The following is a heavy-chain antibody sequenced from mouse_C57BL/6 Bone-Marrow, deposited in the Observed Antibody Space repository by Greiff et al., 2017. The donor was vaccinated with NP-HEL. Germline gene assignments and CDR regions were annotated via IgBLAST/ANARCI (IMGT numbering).Heavy chain of an antibody. V-gene: IGHV1-62-2*01. CDR2: FYPGSGSI. CDR1: GYTFTEYT. CDR3: ARHEAAYYSNYVRWYFDV. J-gene: IGHJ1*03. Sequence: VKLQESGAELVKPGASVKLSCKASGYTFTEYTIHWVKQRSGQGLEWIGWFYPGSGSIKYNEKFKDKATLTADKSSSTVYMELSRLTSEDSAVYFCARHEAAYYSNYVRWYFDVWGTGTTVTVSS. D-gene: IGHD2-5*01.